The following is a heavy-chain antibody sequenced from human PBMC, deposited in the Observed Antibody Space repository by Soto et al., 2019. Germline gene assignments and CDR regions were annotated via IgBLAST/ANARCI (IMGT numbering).Heavy chain of an antibody. Sequence: EVQLVATGGGLIQPGGSLRLSCAASGFTVSSNYMSWVRQAPGKGLEWVSVIYSGGSTYYADSVKGRFTISRDNSKNTLYLQMNSLRAEDTAVYYCARARSGYGSGSVAFDYWGQGTLVTVSS. CDR1: GFTVSSNY. CDR3: ARARSGYGSGSVAFDY. CDR2: IYSGGST. D-gene: IGHD3-10*01. J-gene: IGHJ4*02. V-gene: IGHV3-53*02.